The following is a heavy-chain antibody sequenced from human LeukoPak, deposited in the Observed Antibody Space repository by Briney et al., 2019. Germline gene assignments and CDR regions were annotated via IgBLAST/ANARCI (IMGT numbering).Heavy chain of an antibody. Sequence: PGGSLRLSCAASGFTFSSYGMHWVRQAPGKGLEWVAVISYDGSNKYYADSVKGRFTISRDNSKNTLYLQMNSLRAEDTAVYYCAKVMEGRAMGAFDIWGQGTMVTVSS. V-gene: IGHV3-30*18. J-gene: IGHJ3*02. CDR1: GFTFSSYG. CDR2: ISYDGSNK. CDR3: AKVMEGRAMGAFDI. D-gene: IGHD2-8*01.